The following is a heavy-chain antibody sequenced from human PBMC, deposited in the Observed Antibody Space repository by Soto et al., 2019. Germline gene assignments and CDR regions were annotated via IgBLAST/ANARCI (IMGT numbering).Heavy chain of an antibody. CDR2: ISSSSSYI. Sequence: EVQLVESGGGLVKPGGSLRLSCAASGFTFSSYSMNWVRQAPGKGLEWVSSISSSSSYIYYADSVKGRFTISRDNAKNSLYLQMNSLRAEDTAVYYCVREGRNDYYGMDVWGQGTTVTVSS. V-gene: IGHV3-21*01. D-gene: IGHD1-1*01. CDR3: VREGRNDYYGMDV. CDR1: GFTFSSYS. J-gene: IGHJ6*02.